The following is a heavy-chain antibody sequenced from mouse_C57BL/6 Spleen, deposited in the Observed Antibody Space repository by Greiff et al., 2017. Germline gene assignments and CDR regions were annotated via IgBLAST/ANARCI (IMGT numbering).Heavy chain of an antibody. J-gene: IGHJ3*01. D-gene: IGHD1-1*01. CDR2: LYPGDGAT. Sequence: VQLQQSGPELVKPGASVKISCKASGYAFSRSWLNWVKQRPGKGLAWIGRLYPGDGATNYNGKFKGKATLTADKSSSTAYMQLSSLTSEDSAVYFCAREENYGGWFAYWGQGTLVTVSA. CDR3: AREENYGGWFAY. V-gene: IGHV1-82*01. CDR1: GYAFSRSW.